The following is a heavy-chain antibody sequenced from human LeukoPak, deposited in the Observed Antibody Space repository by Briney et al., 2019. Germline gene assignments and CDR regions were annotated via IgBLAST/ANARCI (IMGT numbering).Heavy chain of an antibody. Sequence: SVKVSCRASGGTFSSYAISWVRQAPGQGLEWMGGIIPIFGTANYAQKFQGRVTITADESTSTAYMELSSLRSEDTAVYYCASTGYSSGVGGYWGQGTLVTVSS. J-gene: IGHJ4*02. CDR3: ASTGYSSGVGGY. CDR1: GGTFSSYA. V-gene: IGHV1-69*13. D-gene: IGHD6-19*01. CDR2: IIPIFGTA.